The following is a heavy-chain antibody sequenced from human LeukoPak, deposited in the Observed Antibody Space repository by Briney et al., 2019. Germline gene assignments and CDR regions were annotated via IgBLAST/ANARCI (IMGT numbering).Heavy chain of an antibody. CDR1: GYTFTNYG. CDR2: ISTYNGNT. D-gene: IGHD2-8*02. Sequence: ASVKVSCKASGYTFTNYGISWVRQAPGQGLEWMGWISTYNGNTNYAQKVQGRVTMTTDTSTNTAYMELRSLRSDDTAVYYCARVQVVLVVDTTGEALDIWGQGTMVTVSS. CDR3: ARVQVVLVVDTTGEALDI. V-gene: IGHV1-18*01. J-gene: IGHJ3*02.